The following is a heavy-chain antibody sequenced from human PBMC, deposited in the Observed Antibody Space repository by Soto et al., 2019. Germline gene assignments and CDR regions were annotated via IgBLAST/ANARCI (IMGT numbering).Heavy chain of an antibody. CDR2: IYYSGST. CDR3: ARGGPRRDGYNTVDY. V-gene: IGHV4-59*01. Sequence: SETLSLTCTVPGGSISSYYWSWIRQPPGKGLEWIGYIYYSGSTNYNPSLKSRVTISVDTSKNQFSLKLSSVTAADTAVHYCARGGPRRDGYNTVDYWGQGTLVTSPQ. CDR1: GGSISSYY. J-gene: IGHJ4*02. D-gene: IGHD5-12*01.